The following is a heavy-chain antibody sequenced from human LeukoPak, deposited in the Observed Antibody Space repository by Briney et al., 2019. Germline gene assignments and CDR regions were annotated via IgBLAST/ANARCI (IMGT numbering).Heavy chain of an antibody. D-gene: IGHD1-14*01. Sequence: SSETLSLTYTVSGGSISSSSYYWGWIRQPPGKGLEWIGSIYYSGSTYYNPSLKSRVTMSVDTSKNQFSLKLSSVTAADTAVYYCARVGTGQGGAFDIWGQGTMVTVSS. CDR2: IYYSGST. V-gene: IGHV4-39*07. J-gene: IGHJ3*02. CDR3: ARVGTGQGGAFDI. CDR1: GGSISSSSYY.